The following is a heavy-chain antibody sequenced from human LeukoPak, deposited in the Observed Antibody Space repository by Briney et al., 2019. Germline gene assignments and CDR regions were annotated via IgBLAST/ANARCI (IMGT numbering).Heavy chain of an antibody. D-gene: IGHD3-22*01. CDR2: ISWNSGSI. CDR1: GFTFDDYA. Sequence: GGSLRLSCAASGFTFDDYAMHWVRQAPGKGLEWVSGISWNSGSIVYADSVKGRFTISRDNAKTSLYLQMNSLRAEDTALYYCAKGLDSSGYFLFDYWGQGTLVTVSS. J-gene: IGHJ4*02. CDR3: AKGLDSSGYFLFDY. V-gene: IGHV3-9*01.